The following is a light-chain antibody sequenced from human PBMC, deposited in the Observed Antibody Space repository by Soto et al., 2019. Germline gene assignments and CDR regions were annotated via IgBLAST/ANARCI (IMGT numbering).Light chain of an antibody. CDR3: QQSYSTPWT. CDR1: QSISSY. Sequence: DIQMTQSPSSLSPSVGDRVTITCRASQSISSYLNWYQQQPGKAPKLLIYEASSLQGGVPSRFSGSGSGKDFTLTISNLHPEDFATYYCQQSYSTPWTFGQGTKVEIK. V-gene: IGKV1-39*01. CDR2: EAS. J-gene: IGKJ1*01.